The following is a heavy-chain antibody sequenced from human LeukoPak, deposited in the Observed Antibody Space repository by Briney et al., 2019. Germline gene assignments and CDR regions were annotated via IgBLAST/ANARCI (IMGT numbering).Heavy chain of an antibody. CDR3: ARDPLPCSGWYPRCRTFDI. D-gene: IGHD6-19*01. J-gene: IGHJ3*02. CDR1: GYTFTSYG. Sequence: ASVKVSCKASGYTFTSYGISWVRQAPGQGLEWMGWISAYNGNTNYAQKLQGRVTMTTDTSTSTAYMELRSLRSDGTAVYYCARDPLPCSGWYPRCRTFDIWGQGTMVTVSS. CDR2: ISAYNGNT. V-gene: IGHV1-18*01.